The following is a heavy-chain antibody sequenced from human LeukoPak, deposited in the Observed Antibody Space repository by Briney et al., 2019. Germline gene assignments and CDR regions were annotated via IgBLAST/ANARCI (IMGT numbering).Heavy chain of an antibody. CDR3: AELGITMIGGV. V-gene: IGHV3-21*01. Sequence: AGGSLRLSCAASGFTFSSYAMSWVRQAPGKGLEWVSSISSSSSYIYYADSVKGRFTISRDNAKNSLYLQMNSLRAEDTAVYYCAELGITMIGGVWGKGTTVTISS. D-gene: IGHD3-10*02. CDR1: GFTFSSYA. CDR2: ISSSSSYI. J-gene: IGHJ6*04.